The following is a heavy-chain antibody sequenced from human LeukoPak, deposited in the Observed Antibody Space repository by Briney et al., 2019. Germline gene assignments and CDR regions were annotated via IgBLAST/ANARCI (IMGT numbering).Heavy chain of an antibody. CDR3: ARDMGGSYYGNAFDI. CDR2: ISSSGSTI. D-gene: IGHD1-26*01. V-gene: IGHV3-11*01. J-gene: IGHJ3*02. Sequence: GGSLRLSCAASGFTFSDYYMSWIRQAPGKGLEWVSYISSSGSTIYYADSVKGRFTISRGNAKNSLYLQMSSLRAEDTAVYYCARDMGGSYYGNAFDIWGQGTMVTVSS. CDR1: GFTFSDYY.